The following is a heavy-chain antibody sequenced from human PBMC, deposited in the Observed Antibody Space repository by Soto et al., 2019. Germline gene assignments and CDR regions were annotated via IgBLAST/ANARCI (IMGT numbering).Heavy chain of an antibody. V-gene: IGHV4-59*01. J-gene: IGHJ4*02. CDR2: IYYSGST. CDR3: AREAVVVAATPYRNGVFDY. D-gene: IGHD2-15*01. CDR1: GGSISSYY. Sequence: PSETLSLTCTVSGGSISSYYWSWIRQPPGKGLEWIGYIYYSGSTNYNPSLKSRVTISVDTSKNQFSLKLSSVTAADTAVYYCAREAVVVAATPYRNGVFDYWGQGTLVTVSS.